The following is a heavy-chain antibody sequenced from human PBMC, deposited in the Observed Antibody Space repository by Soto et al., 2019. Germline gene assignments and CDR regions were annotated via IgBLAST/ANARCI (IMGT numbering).Heavy chain of an antibody. CDR1: GFMFSNYA. Sequence: PGGSLRLSCAASGFMFSNYAMGWVRQAPGRGLEWVSAITGSGGGTYYADSVKGRVTVSRDNSKKSLYLQMNSLRAEDTAVYYCVRFGGAAAGPGDYWGQGTLVTVSS. D-gene: IGHD6-13*01. CDR3: VRFGGAAAGPGDY. V-gene: IGHV3-23*01. CDR2: ITGSGGGT. J-gene: IGHJ4*02.